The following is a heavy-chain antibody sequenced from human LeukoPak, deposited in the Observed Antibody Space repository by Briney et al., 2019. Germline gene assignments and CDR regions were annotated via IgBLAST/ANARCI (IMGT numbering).Heavy chain of an antibody. J-gene: IGHJ3*02. V-gene: IGHV4-59*01. CDR3: ARPSSGYCDRGAFDI. CDR2: IYYSGST. D-gene: IGHD3-22*01. Sequence: SETLSLTCTVSGGSISNYYWSWIRQPPGKGLEWIGYIYYSGSTNYNPSLKTRVAISVDTSKNQFSLKLSSVTAADTAVYYCARPSSGYCDRGAFDIWGQGTMVTVSS. CDR1: GGSISNYY.